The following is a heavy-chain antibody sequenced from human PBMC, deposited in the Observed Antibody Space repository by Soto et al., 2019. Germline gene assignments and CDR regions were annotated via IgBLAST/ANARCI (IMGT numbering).Heavy chain of an antibody. CDR2: ISGSGGNA. V-gene: IGHV3-23*01. CDR1: GFTFSSYA. Sequence: QPGGSLRLSXAASGFTFSSYAMSWVRQAPGKGLEWVSTISGSGGNAYYADSVKGRFSISRDNSKNTLRLQMNSLRADDTAVYYCAKDGASGSYPPYYYFGMDVWGQGTTVTVSS. CDR3: AKDGASGSYPPYYYFGMDV. J-gene: IGHJ6*02. D-gene: IGHD1-26*01.